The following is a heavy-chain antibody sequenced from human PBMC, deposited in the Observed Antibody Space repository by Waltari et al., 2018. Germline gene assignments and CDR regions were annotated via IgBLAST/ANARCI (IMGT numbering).Heavy chain of an antibody. CDR3: ARVPTVVLSLAVYFDY. V-gene: IGHV3-48*01. CDR1: GFTFSAYA. CDR2: ISSSSSAI. Sequence: EVQLMESGGALVQPGGSLRRSCIASGFTFSAYAMNWVRQAPGKGLEWVSYISSSSSAIYYADSVKGRFTISRDNANNSLYLQMNSLRAEDTAIYYCARVPTVVLSLAVYFDYWGQGSLVTVSS. D-gene: IGHD4-17*01. J-gene: IGHJ4*02.